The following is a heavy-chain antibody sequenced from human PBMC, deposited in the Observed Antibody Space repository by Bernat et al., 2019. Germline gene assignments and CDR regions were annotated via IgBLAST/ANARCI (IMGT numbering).Heavy chain of an antibody. V-gene: IGHV1-69*01. Sequence: QVQLVQSGAEVKKPGSSVKVSCKASGGTFSSYAISWVRQAPGQGLEWMGGIIPISGTANYAQKFQGRVTITADESAGTAYMELSSLRSEDTAVYYCARGSGDDSGSYGDPMDVWGKGTTVTVSS. J-gene: IGHJ6*04. CDR3: ARGSGDDSGSYGDPMDV. CDR2: IIPISGTA. CDR1: GGTFSSYA. D-gene: IGHD3-10*01.